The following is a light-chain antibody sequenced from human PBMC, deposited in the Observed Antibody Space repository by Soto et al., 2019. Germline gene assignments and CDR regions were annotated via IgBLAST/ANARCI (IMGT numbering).Light chain of an antibody. J-gene: IGKJ1*01. V-gene: IGKV3-20*01. Sequence: EVVLTQSPGTLSLSPGERATLSCRASQRINTSYLAWYQQKPGQAPRLIVSGASIRATGIPDRFSGSGSGTEFTRTSSRLEPEDFAVYYCQHNGPSRTFGQGPKVEIK. CDR2: GAS. CDR1: QRINTSY. CDR3: QHNGPSRT.